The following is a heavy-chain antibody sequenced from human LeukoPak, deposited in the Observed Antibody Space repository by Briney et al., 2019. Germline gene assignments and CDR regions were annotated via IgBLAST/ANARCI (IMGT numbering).Heavy chain of an antibody. D-gene: IGHD1-14*01. CDR3: ARVSRSNLDY. CDR1: GYTFTSCG. CDR2: NSAYNGNT. V-gene: IGHV1-18*01. J-gene: IGHJ4*02. Sequence: ASVTISCKASGYTFTSCGISWVRQAPGQGLEWMGWNSAYNGNTNYAQKLQGRVTMTTDTSTSTAYMELRSLRSDDTAVYYCARVSRSNLDYWGQGTLVTVSS.